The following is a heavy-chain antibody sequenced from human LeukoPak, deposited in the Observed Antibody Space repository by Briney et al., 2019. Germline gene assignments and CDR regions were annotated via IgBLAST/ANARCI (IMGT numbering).Heavy chain of an antibody. D-gene: IGHD6-13*01. Sequence: PGGSLRLSCDASGFTFSSSWMHWVRQAPGKGLVWVSRINSDGSTTNYADSVKGRFTISRDNAKNTLYLQMNSLRAEDTAVYYCAAAAGGYWGQGTLVTVSS. V-gene: IGHV3-74*01. CDR3: AAAAGGY. J-gene: IGHJ4*02. CDR2: INSDGSTT. CDR1: GFTFSSSW.